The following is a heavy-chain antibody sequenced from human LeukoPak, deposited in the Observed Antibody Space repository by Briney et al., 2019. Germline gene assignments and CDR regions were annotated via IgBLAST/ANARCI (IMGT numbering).Heavy chain of an antibody. J-gene: IGHJ4*02. CDR1: GFTFSSYA. CDR3: ARVWQDYSGVDY. D-gene: IGHD2-21*01. CDR2: ISYDGSNK. Sequence: GGSLRLSCAASGFTFSSYAMHWVRQAPGKGLEWVAVISYDGSNKYYADSVKGRFAISRDNAKSSLYLQMNSLRDEDTAVYYCARVWQDYSGVDYWGQGTLVTVSS. V-gene: IGHV3-30*09.